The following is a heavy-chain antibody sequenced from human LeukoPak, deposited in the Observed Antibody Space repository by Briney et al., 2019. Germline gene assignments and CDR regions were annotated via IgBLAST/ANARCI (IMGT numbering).Heavy chain of an antibody. V-gene: IGHV3-23*01. CDR2: ISGSGGST. J-gene: IGHJ4*02. Sequence: PGGSLRLLCAASGLTFSSYALSWVRPAPGQGLEPFSAISGSGGSTYYADSVKGRFTISRDNSKDTLYLQMNSLRAEDTALYYCAKDGWSDNWNVCLYWDQGTLVTVSS. CDR1: GLTFSSYA. CDR3: AKDGWSDNWNVCLY. D-gene: IGHD1-1*01.